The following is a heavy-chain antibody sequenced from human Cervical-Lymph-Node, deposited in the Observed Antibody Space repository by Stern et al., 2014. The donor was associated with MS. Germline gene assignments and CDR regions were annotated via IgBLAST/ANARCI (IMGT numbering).Heavy chain of an antibody. J-gene: IGHJ6*02. Sequence: QVQLQESGPGLVKPSETLSLTCIVSGGSISSSSYYWGWIRQPPGKGLEWIGDIYYSGTAYYNPSLKSRVTISVDTSKNQFSLKMPSLTAADTAVFYCARHDYSNYYYALDVWGQGTTVTVSS. V-gene: IGHV4-39*01. CDR1: GGSISSSSYY. D-gene: IGHD4-11*01. CDR2: IYYSGTA. CDR3: ARHDYSNYYYALDV.